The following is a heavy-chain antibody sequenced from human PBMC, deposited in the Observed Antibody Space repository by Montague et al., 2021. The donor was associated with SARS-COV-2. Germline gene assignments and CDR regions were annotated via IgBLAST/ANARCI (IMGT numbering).Heavy chain of an antibody. CDR2: INHSGST. J-gene: IGHJ3*02. V-gene: IGHV4-34*01. D-gene: IGHD3-10*01. CDR1: GGSFSGYY. Sequence: ETLSLTCAVYGGSFSGYYWSWIRQPPGKGLEWIGEINHSGSTNYNPALKSRVTISVDTSKNQFSLKLSSVTAADTAVYYCAIPMVRGFSRAFDIWGQGTMVTVSS. CDR3: AIPMVRGFSRAFDI.